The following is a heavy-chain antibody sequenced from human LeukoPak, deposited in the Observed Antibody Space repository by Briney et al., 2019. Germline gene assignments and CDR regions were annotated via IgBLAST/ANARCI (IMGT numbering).Heavy chain of an antibody. J-gene: IGHJ4*02. Sequence: GGSLRLSCAASGFTFSNAWIGWVRQMPGKGLEWMGIINPRDSDTRYTPSFQGQVTMSTDKSISTAYLQWSSLKASDTAMYYCARQGSGVSLDYWGQGTLVTVSS. CDR1: GFTFSNAW. D-gene: IGHD3-10*01. V-gene: IGHV5-51*01. CDR3: ARQGSGVSLDY. CDR2: INPRDSDT.